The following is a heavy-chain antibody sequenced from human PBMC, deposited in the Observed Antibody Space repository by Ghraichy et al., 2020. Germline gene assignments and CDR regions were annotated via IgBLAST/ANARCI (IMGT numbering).Heavy chain of an antibody. D-gene: IGHD1-26*01. CDR1: GFTVSSNY. CDR3: AVDSGSYHDAFDI. J-gene: IGHJ3*02. Sequence: GGSLNISCAASGFTVSSNYMSWVRQAPGKGLEWVSVIYSGGSTYYADSVKGRFTISRDNSKNTLYLQMNSLRAEDTAVYYCAVDSGSYHDAFDIWGQGTMVTVSS. CDR2: IYSGGST. V-gene: IGHV3-53*01.